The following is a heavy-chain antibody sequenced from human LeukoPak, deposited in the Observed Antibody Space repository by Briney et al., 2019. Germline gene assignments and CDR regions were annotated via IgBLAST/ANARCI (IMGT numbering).Heavy chain of an antibody. CDR2: INYIGST. V-gene: IGHV4-59*08. D-gene: IGHD3-10*01. CDR3: ARRGGSGTYYLDY. CDR1: GASISGYH. J-gene: IGHJ4*02. Sequence: PSETLSLTCTVSGASISGYHWTWIRQPPGKGLEWIGYINYIGSTNYSPSLKTRVSISADSSKNQFSLKLSSVTAADTAVYYCARRGGSGTYYLDYWGQGTLVTVSS.